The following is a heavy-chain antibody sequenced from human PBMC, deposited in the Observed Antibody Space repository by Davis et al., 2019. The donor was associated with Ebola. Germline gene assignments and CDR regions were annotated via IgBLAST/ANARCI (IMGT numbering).Heavy chain of an antibody. D-gene: IGHD3-22*01. J-gene: IGHJ4*02. V-gene: IGHV1-2*06. Sequence: ASVKVSCKASGYTFTGYYMHWVRQAPGQGLEWMGRINPNSGGTNYAQKFQGRVTMTRDTSISTAYMELSRLRSEDTAVYYCARGWYYYDSSGYYYEDFDYWGQGTLVTVSS. CDR3: ARGWYYYDSSGYYYEDFDY. CDR1: GYTFTGYY. CDR2: INPNSGGT.